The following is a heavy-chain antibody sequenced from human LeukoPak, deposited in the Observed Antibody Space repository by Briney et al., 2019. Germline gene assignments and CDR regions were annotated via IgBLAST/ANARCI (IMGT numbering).Heavy chain of an antibody. V-gene: IGHV1-46*01. J-gene: IGHJ4*02. CDR2: INPSGGST. D-gene: IGHD2-15*01. Sequence: ASVKVSCKASGYTFTSYYMYWVRQAPGQGLEWMGIINPSGGSTSYAQKFQGRVTMTRDTSTSTVYMELSSLRSEDTAVYYCARALYCSGGSCYEGLNYWGQGTLVTVSS. CDR1: GYTFTSYY. CDR3: ARALYCSGGSCYEGLNY.